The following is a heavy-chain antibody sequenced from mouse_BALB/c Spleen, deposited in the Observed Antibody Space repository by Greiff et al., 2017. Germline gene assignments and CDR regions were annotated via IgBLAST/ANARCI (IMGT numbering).Heavy chain of an antibody. D-gene: IGHD2-14*01. CDR2: INSNGGST. V-gene: IGHV5-6-3*01. J-gene: IGHJ2*01. CDR3: ARGEYDVDY. Sequence: DVKLVESGGGLVQPGGSLKLSCAASGFTFSSYGMSWVRQTPDKRLELVATINSNGGSTYYPDSVKGRFTISRDNAKNTLYLQMSSLKSEDTAMYYCARGEYDVDYWGQGTTLTVSS. CDR1: GFTFSSYG.